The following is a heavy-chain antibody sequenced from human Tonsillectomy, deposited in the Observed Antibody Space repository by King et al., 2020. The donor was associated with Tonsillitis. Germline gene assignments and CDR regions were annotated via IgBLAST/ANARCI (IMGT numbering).Heavy chain of an antibody. Sequence: QLVQSGGGVVPPGRSLRLSCAASGFTFSSYPMHWVRQAPGKGLELVSVISYDGSNKYYADSVKGRFTISRDNSKNTLYLQMNSLRAEDTAVYYCARAGWEVLLYYFDYWGQGTLVTVSS. CDR2: ISYDGSNK. CDR1: GFTFSSYP. D-gene: IGHD1-26*01. CDR3: ARAGWEVLLYYFDY. J-gene: IGHJ4*02. V-gene: IGHV3-30*01.